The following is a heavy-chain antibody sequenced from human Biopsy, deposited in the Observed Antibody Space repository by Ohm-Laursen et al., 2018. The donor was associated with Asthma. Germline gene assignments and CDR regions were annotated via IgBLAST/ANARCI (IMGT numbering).Heavy chain of an antibody. J-gene: IGHJ4*02. CDR2: IWFDGSNK. Sequence: SLRLSCAASGFTFGSYGLHWVRQAPGKGLEWVADIWFDGSNKHYADSVKGRFTIPRDNSKNTLYLQMNSLRAEDTALYYCGRERSYMVDYWGQGTLVIVSS. CDR1: GFTFGSYG. V-gene: IGHV3-33*01. D-gene: IGHD3-10*01. CDR3: GRERSYMVDY.